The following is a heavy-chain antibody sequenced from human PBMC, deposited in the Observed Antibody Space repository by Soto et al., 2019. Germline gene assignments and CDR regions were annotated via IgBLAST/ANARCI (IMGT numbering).Heavy chain of an antibody. CDR1: GYTFTGYY. CDR2: INPNSGGT. D-gene: IGHD3-3*01. Sequence: ASVKVSCKASGYTFTGYYMYWVLQAPGQGLEWMGWINPNSGGTNYAQKFQGWVTMTRDTSISTAYMELSRLRSDDTAVYYCARDLLPLDFWSGYYPYYYYYGMDVWGQGTTVTVSS. J-gene: IGHJ6*02. CDR3: ARDLLPLDFWSGYYPYYYYYGMDV. V-gene: IGHV1-2*04.